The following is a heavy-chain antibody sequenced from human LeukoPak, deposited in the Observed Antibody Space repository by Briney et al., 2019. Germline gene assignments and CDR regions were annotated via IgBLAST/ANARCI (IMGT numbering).Heavy chain of an antibody. CDR3: ARFAGYSFGFGGYHWFDP. J-gene: IGHJ5*02. D-gene: IGHD5-18*01. CDR1: GYSFTGYY. V-gene: IGHV1-2*02. CDR2: INPSSGDT. Sequence: ASVKVSCKTSGYSFTGYYIDWVRQAPGQGPEWMGWINPSSGDTKYAQKFQVRVTMTRDTSINTAYMELSSLRSDDTAVYYCARFAGYSFGFGGYHWFDPWGQGTLVTVSS.